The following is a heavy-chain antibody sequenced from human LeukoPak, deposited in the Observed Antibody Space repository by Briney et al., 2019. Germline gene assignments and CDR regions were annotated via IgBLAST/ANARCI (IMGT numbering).Heavy chain of an antibody. J-gene: IGHJ3*02. CDR1: GGSISSGDYY. CDR3: TRGLPRANDAFDI. CDR2: IYYGGTT. V-gene: IGHV4-39*01. Sequence: SETLSLTCTVSGGSISSGDYYWSWIRQPPGKGLEWIGSIYYGGTTYYNPSLKSRVSISVDTSESQFSLKLSSVTAADTALYYCTRGLPRANDAFDIWGRGTMVTVSS.